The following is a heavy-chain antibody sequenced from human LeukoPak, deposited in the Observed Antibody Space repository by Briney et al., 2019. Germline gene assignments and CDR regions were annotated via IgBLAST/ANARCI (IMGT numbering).Heavy chain of an antibody. D-gene: IGHD3-10*01. CDR2: MSPNSGNT. J-gene: IGHJ5*02. V-gene: IGHV1-8*01. CDR3: ARGTITMVRGLIIRFNWFDP. Sequence: ASVKVSCKASGYTFTSYDINWVRQAPGQGLEWMGWMSPNSGNTGSAQKFQGRVTMTGNTSISTAYMELSSLRSEDTAVYYCARGTITMVRGLIIRFNWFDPWGQGTLVTVSS. CDR1: GYTFTSYD.